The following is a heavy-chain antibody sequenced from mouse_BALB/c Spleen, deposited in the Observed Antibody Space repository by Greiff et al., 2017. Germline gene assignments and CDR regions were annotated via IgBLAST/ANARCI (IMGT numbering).Heavy chain of an antibody. Sequence: QVQLQQSGAELAKPGASVKMSCKASGYTFTSYWMHWVKQRPGQGLEWIGYINPSTGYTEYNQKFKDKATLTADKSSSTAYMQLSSLTSEDSAVYYCAGYYAMDYWGQGTSVTVSS. CDR2: INPSTGYT. J-gene: IGHJ4*01. V-gene: IGHV1-7*01. CDR3: AGYYAMDY. CDR1: GYTFTSYW.